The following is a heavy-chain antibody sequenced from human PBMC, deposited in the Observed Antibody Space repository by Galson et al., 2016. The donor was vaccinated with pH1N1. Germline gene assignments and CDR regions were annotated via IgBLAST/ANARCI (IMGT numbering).Heavy chain of an antibody. CDR2: IDWDDDK. V-gene: IGHV2-70*11. J-gene: IGHJ4*02. CDR1: GFSLSTSGMC. Sequence: PALVKPTQTLTLTCTFSGFSLSTSGMCVSWIRQPPGKALEWLARIDWDDDKYYSTSLKTRLAISRDTSKNQVVLTMTNMDPVDTATYYCARFNYGDYSYYFDSWGQGTLVTVSS. CDR3: ARFNYGDYSYYFDS. D-gene: IGHD4-17*01.